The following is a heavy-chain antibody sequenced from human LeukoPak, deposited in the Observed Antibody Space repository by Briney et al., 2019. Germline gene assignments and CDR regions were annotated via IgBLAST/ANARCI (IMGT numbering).Heavy chain of an antibody. CDR3: APYCSGGSCYAYYYYGMDV. CDR1: GFTFSSYA. V-gene: IGHV3-23*01. CDR2: ISGSGGST. D-gene: IGHD2-15*01. Sequence: PGGSLRLSCAASGFTFSSYAMSWVRQAPGKGLEWVPAISGSGGSTYYADSVKGRFTISRDNSKNTLYLQMNSLRAEDTAVYYCAPYCSGGSCYAYYYYGMDVWGQGTTVTVSS. J-gene: IGHJ6*02.